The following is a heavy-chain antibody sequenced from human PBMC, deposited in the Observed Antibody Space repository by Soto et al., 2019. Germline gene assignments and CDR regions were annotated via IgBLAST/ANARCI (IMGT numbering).Heavy chain of an antibody. CDR1: GYTFSSYF. Sequence: QVQLVQSGAEVKKPGASVKVSCKASGYTFSSYFISWVRQAPGQGLEWMGWISAYNGNTNYAQNPQGRVTMTTDTSRSTAYIGLRSLRSDDTAVYYCARDLPAVDFWGQGTLVTVSS. CDR3: ARDLPAVDF. CDR2: ISAYNGNT. V-gene: IGHV1-18*01. J-gene: IGHJ4*02.